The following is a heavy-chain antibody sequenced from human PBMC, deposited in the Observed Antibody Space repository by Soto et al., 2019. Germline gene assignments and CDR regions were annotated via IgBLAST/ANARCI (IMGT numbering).Heavy chain of an antibody. Sequence: EVRLLQSGGGLVQPGGSLRLSCAASGFTFSNFAMSWVRQSPGKGLEWVAAISGSYGSTYYADSVTGRFTISRDNSKNTLDLQMSSLRAEDAAFYYCAKNKEVGSSGWGATFDYWGQGALVTVSS. CDR2: ISGSYGST. V-gene: IGHV3-23*01. CDR1: GFTFSNFA. J-gene: IGHJ4*02. CDR3: AKNKEVGSSGWGATFDY. D-gene: IGHD5-12*01.